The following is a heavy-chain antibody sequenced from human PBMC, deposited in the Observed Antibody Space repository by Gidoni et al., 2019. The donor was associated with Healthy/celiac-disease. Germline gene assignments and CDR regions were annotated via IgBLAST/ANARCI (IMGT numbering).Heavy chain of an antibody. CDR3: ASTRVIGGYYGMDV. Sequence: QVQLQESGPGLVKPSQTLSLTCTVSGGSIRSGGYYWSWIRQHPGKGLEWIGYIYYSGSTYYNPSLKSRVTISVDTSKNQFSLKLSSVTAADTAVYYCASTRVIGGYYGMDVWGQGTTVTVSS. CDR2: IYYSGST. J-gene: IGHJ6*02. V-gene: IGHV4-31*03. D-gene: IGHD3-16*01. CDR1: GGSIRSGGYY.